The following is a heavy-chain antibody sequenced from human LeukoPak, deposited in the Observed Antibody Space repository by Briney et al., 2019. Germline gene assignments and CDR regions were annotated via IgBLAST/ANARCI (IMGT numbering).Heavy chain of an antibody. Sequence: GGSLRLSCTVSGFTVSSNSMSWVRQAPGKGLEWVSFIYSDNTHYSDSVKGRFTISRDNSKNTLYLQMNSLRAEDTAVYYCAKTRITMIVVVNPLDYWGQGTLVTVSS. V-gene: IGHV3-53*01. CDR1: GFTVSSNS. CDR3: AKTRITMIVVVNPLDY. D-gene: IGHD3-22*01. CDR2: IYSDNT. J-gene: IGHJ4*02.